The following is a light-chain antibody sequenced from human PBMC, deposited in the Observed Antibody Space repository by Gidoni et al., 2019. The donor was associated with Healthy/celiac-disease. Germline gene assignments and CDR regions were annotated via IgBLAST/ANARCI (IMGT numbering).Light chain of an antibody. CDR2: AAS. Sequence: LQMTQSPSSMSASVGDIVTITCRASQSISSYLNWYQQKPGKAPKLLIYAASSLQSGVPSRFSGSGSGTDFTLTISSLQPEDFATYYCQQSYSTPRTCGQGTKMEIK. J-gene: IGKJ1*01. CDR3: QQSYSTPRT. V-gene: IGKV1-39*01. CDR1: QSISSY.